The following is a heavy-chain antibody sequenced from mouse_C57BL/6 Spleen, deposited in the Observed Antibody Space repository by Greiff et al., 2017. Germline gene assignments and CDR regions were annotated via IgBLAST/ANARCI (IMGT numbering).Heavy chain of an antibody. D-gene: IGHD1-1*01. CDR1: GFNIKDDY. V-gene: IGHV14-4*01. CDR2: IDPENGDT. J-gene: IGHJ3*01. CDR3: TTCITTFAY. Sequence: EVQLVESGAELVRPGASVKLSCTASGFNIKDDYMHWVKQRPEQGLEWIGWIDPENGDTEYASKFQGKATITADTSSNTAYLQLSSLTSEDTAVYYCTTCITTFAYWGQGTLVTVSA.